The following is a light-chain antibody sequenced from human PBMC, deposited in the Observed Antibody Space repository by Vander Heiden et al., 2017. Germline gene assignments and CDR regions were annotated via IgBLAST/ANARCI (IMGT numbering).Light chain of an antibody. CDR3: QSADSSGTPWV. Sequence: SYELTQPPSVSVSPGQTARITCSGDALPKQYAYWYQQKPGQAPGLVIYKDSERPSGMPERFSGSSSGTTVTLTISGVQAEDEADYYCQSADSSGTPWVFGGGTKLTVL. CDR2: KDS. V-gene: IGLV3-25*03. CDR1: ALPKQY. J-gene: IGLJ3*02.